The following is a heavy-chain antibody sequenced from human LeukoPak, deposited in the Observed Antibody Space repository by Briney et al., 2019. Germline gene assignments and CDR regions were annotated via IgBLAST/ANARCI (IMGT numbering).Heavy chain of an antibody. CDR3: ARDLGCSSTSCYSHYYYYMDV. V-gene: IGHV3-30*01. D-gene: IGHD2-2*01. J-gene: IGHJ6*03. CDR1: GFTFSSYA. Sequence: GGSLRLSCAASGFTFSSYAMHWVRQAPGKGLEWVAVISYDGSNKYYADSVKGRFTISRDNSKNTLYLQMNSLRAEGTAVYYCARDLGCSSTSCYSHYYYYMDVWGKGTTVTVSS. CDR2: ISYDGSNK.